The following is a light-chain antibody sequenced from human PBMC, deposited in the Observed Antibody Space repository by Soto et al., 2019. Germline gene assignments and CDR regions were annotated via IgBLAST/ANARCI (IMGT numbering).Light chain of an antibody. CDR2: EVS. CDR3: SAYGGSNEV. Sequence: QSALTQPPSASGSPGQSVTISCTGTSNDFGGYNYVSWYQQHPGKAPKLIIFEVSERPSGVPDCFSGSKSGSTASLTVSGLQAEDEADYYSSAYGGSNEVFGTGTQLTVL. V-gene: IGLV2-8*01. CDR1: SNDFGGYNY. J-gene: IGLJ1*01.